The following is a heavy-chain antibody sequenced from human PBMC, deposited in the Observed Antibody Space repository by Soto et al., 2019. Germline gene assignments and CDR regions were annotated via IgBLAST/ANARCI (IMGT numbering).Heavy chain of an antibody. J-gene: IGHJ3*01. Sequence: PSETLSLTCAVSGFFISSGNYWGWIRKPPGKGLEWIGSIFHGGNTYYNPSLKSRVTISVDMSKNQFSLKLSSVTAADTAVYYCARARWYDAFDVWGQGTVVTVSS. CDR2: IFHGGNT. CDR1: GFFISSGNY. D-gene: IGHD2-15*01. CDR3: ARARWYDAFDV. V-gene: IGHV4-38-2*01.